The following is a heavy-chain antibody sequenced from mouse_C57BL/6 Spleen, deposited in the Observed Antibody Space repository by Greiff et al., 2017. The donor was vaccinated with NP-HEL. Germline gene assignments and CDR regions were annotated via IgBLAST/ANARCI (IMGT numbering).Heavy chain of an antibody. Sequence: VQLQQSGAELVKPGASVKISCKASGYAFSSYWMNWVKQRPGKGLEWIGQIYPGDGDTNYNGKFKGKATLTADKSSSTAYMQLSSLTSEDSAVYFCARYGYDDWYFDVWGTGTTVTVSS. CDR3: ARYGYDDWYFDV. CDR2: IYPGDGDT. J-gene: IGHJ1*03. CDR1: GYAFSSYW. D-gene: IGHD2-2*01. V-gene: IGHV1-80*01.